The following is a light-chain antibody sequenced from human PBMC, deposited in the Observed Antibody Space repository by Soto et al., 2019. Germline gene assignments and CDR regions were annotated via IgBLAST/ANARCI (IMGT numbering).Light chain of an antibody. CDR2: GAS. CDR3: QQYGSSPPWT. CDR1: QSVSSSY. J-gene: IGKJ1*01. V-gene: IGKV3-20*01. Sequence: EIVLTQSPGTLSLSPGERATLSCRASQSVSSSYLAWYQQKPGQAPRLLIYGASSRATGIPDRFSGXGSGTDFTLTISRLEPEDFAVYYCQQYGSSPPWTFGQGTKVEIK.